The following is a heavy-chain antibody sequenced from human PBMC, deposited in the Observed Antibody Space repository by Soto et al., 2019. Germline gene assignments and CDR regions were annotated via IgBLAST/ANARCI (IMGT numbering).Heavy chain of an antibody. CDR3: ARGPRVSSTGTGAN. V-gene: IGHV3-74*01. D-gene: IGHD1-1*01. J-gene: IGHJ4*02. CDR2: ISDDGSTA. Sequence: PGGSLRLSCAVSGFTFSAYWMHWVRQVPGKGLTWVSRISDDGSTATYADSVKGRFVISRDNAKNSLYLEMNTLRVDDSGLYYCARGPRVSSTGTGANWGRGTLVTVSS. CDR1: GFTFSAYW.